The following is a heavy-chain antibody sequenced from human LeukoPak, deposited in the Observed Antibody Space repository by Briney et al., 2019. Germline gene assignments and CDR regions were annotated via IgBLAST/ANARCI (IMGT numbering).Heavy chain of an antibody. CDR1: GFTFRNAW. D-gene: IGHD2-21*01. V-gene: IGHV3-15*01. Sequence: GGSLRLSCAASGFTFRNAWMTWVRQAPGKGLEWVGRIKSQTDGGTTDYAAPVKGRFTISRDDSKNTLYLQMNSLKTEDTAVYYCTTKTIAPGYWGQGTLVTVSS. CDR3: TTKTIAPGY. CDR2: IKSQTDGGTT. J-gene: IGHJ4*02.